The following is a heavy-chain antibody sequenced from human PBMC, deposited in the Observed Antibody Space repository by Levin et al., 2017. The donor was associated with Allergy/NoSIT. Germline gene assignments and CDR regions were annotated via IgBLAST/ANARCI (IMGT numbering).Heavy chain of an antibody. D-gene: IGHD3-22*01. CDR2: ISGSGVRT. CDR1: GFSFRSYT. CDR3: AKGLYDSGGHVMDV. J-gene: IGHJ6*02. V-gene: IGHV3-23*01. Sequence: GGSLRLSCAASGFSFRSYTINWVRQAPGKGLEWVSAISGSGVRTYYADSVKGRFTISRDYSNDSLYLQMNSLRADDTALYYCAKGLYDSGGHVMDVWGQGTTVTVS.